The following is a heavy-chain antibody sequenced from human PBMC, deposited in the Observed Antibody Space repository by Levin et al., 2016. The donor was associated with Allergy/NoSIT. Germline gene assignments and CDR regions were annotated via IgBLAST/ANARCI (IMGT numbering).Heavy chain of an antibody. D-gene: IGHD6-6*01. Sequence: SETLSLTCAVFGGSFTGYSWSWIRQSPGKGLEWIGEVTHSGVSSSNPSLKSRVTISADASNNEFSLSLTSMTAADTAVYYCARVQTATAPRRLAPIDYWGQGTLVTVSS. CDR1: GGSFTGYS. CDR3: ARVQTATAPRRLAPIDY. CDR2: VTHSGVS. V-gene: IGHV4-34*01. J-gene: IGHJ4*02.